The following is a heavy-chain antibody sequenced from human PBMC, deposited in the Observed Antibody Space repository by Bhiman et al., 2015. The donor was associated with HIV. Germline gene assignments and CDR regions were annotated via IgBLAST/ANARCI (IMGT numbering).Heavy chain of an antibody. CDR2: ISSSGSKI. CDR1: GFTFSRYE. D-gene: IGHD3-22*01. CDR3: ARDRPTLSYYDSSSYSPFDY. Sequence: EVQVVESGGGLVQPGGSLRLSCVASGFTFSRYEMTWVRQAPGKGLEWVSYISSSGSKIYYADSVKGRFTISRDNTKNSLYLQMNNLRVEDTATYYCARDRPTLSYYDSSSYSPFDYWGQGTLVTVSS. J-gene: IGHJ4*02. V-gene: IGHV3-48*03.